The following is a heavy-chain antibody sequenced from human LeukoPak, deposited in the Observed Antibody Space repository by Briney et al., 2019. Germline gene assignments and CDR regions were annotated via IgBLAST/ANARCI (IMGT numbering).Heavy chain of an antibody. J-gene: IGHJ4*02. CDR3: AKRYSYVDY. V-gene: IGHV3-74*01. D-gene: IGHD5-18*01. CDR1: GFTFSSYW. CDR2: INSDGSST. Sequence: TGGSLRLSCAASGFTFSSYWMHWVRQAPGKGLVWVSRINSDGSSTSYADFVKGRFTISRDNSKNTVYLQINSLRAEDTAVYYCAKRYSYVDYWGQGTLVTVSP.